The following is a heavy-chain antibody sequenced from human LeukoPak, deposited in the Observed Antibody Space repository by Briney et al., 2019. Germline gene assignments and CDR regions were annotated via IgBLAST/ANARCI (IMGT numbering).Heavy chain of an antibody. D-gene: IGHD3-3*01. CDR1: GYTFTGYY. Sequence: ASVKVSCKASGYTFTGYYMHWVRQAPGQGLEWMGWINPNSGGTNYAQKFQGRVTMTRDTSISTAYMELSRLRSDDTAVYYCARDGRAGEWLPPGYMDVWGKGTTVTVSS. CDR3: ARDGRAGEWLPPGYMDV. V-gene: IGHV1-2*02. J-gene: IGHJ6*03. CDR2: INPNSGGT.